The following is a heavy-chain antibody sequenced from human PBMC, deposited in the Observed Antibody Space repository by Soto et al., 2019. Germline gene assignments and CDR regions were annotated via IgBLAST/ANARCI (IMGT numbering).Heavy chain of an antibody. D-gene: IGHD3-22*01. CDR3: ARDSNYYYHSSGLDY. V-gene: IGHV1-69*01. CDR1: GGTFSSYA. Sequence: QVQLVQSGAEVKKPGSSVKVSCKASGGTFSSYAISWVRQAPGQGLEWMGGFIPNFGTANYAQKFQGRVTITADESTSRAYMELRSLRSEDRAVYYCARDSNYYYHSSGLDYWGQGTLVTVSS. J-gene: IGHJ4*02. CDR2: FIPNFGTA.